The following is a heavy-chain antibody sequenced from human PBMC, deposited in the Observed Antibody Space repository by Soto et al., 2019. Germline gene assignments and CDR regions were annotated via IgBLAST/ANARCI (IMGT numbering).Heavy chain of an antibody. CDR1: GVSMNNYY. CDR2: IYYSGST. D-gene: IGHD6-25*01. V-gene: IGHV4-59*01. Sequence: HVQVQESSSGLVKPSETLSLTCTVSGVSMNNYYWSWIRQPPGKGLEWIAYIYYSGSTNYNPFFKSRVIVSVDTSRNQFSLKLSSLTAADTAVYYCARWDSSSGYYGMDVWGQGTTVTVSS. J-gene: IGHJ6*02. CDR3: ARWDSSSGYYGMDV.